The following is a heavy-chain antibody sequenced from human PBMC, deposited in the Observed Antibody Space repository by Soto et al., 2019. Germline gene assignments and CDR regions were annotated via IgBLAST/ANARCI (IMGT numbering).Heavy chain of an antibody. J-gene: IGHJ4*02. Sequence: SETLSLTCTVSGGSVSSGDYYWSWIRQPPGKGLEWIGYIYYSGSTNYNPSLKSRVTISVDTSKNQFSLKLSSVTAADTAVYYCARTTITVIVSDHWGQGTLVTVSS. D-gene: IGHD3-22*01. CDR2: IYYSGST. CDR3: ARTTITVIVSDH. V-gene: IGHV4-61*08. CDR1: GGSVSSGDYY.